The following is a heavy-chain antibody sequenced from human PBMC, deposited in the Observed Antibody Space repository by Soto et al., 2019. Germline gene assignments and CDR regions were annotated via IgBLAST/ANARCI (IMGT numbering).Heavy chain of an antibody. CDR1: GFTFSSYS. CDR2: ISSSSSYI. CDR3: ARSPTRIYGDPYYFDY. V-gene: IGHV3-21*01. Sequence: GGSLRLSCAASGFTFSSYSMNWVRQAPWKGLEWVSSISSSSSYIYYADSVKGRFTISRDNAKNSLYLQMNSLRAEDTAVYYCARSPTRIYGDPYYFDYWGQGTLVTVYS. D-gene: IGHD4-17*01. J-gene: IGHJ4*02.